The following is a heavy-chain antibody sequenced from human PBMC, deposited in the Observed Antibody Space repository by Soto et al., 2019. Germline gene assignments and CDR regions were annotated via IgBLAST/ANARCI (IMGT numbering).Heavy chain of an antibody. D-gene: IGHD4-4*01. V-gene: IGHV1-3*01. CDR3: ASSYSNYAPIHYSYNGMDV. Sequence: QVQLLQSGAEVKKPGASVKVSCKASGYTFTSYAMHWVRQAPGQRLEWMGWINAGNGNTKYSQKFQGRVTITRDTCASTAYVELSSGSTVDMTVHYCASSYSNYAPIHYSYNGMDVWCQGTTVTVS. CDR2: INAGNGNT. J-gene: IGHJ6*02. CDR1: GYTFTSYA.